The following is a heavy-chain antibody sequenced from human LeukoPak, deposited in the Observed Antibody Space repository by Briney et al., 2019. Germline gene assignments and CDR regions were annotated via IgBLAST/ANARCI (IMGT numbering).Heavy chain of an antibody. D-gene: IGHD3-22*01. CDR3: ASPGRGYYDGDAFDI. CDR2: IIPIFGTA. CDR1: GGTFSSYA. Sequence: ASVKVSCKASGGTFSSYAISWVRQAPGQGLEWMGGIIPIFGTANYAQKFQGRVTLTTDESTSTAYMELSSLRSEDTAVYYCASPGRGYYDGDAFDIWGQGTMVTVSS. J-gene: IGHJ3*02. V-gene: IGHV1-69*05.